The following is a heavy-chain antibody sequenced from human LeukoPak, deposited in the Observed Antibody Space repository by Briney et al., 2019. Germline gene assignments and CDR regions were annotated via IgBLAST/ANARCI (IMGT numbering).Heavy chain of an antibody. CDR2: ISYDGSNK. D-gene: IGHD5-18*01. Sequence: GRSLRLSCAASGFTFSSYGMHWVRQAPGKGLEWVAVISYDGSNKYYADSVKGRFTISRDNSKNTLYLQMNTLRPEDTAVYFCTKAGYSYGYSDWYFDLWSRGTLVTVSS. V-gene: IGHV3-30*18. CDR3: TKAGYSYGYSDWYFDL. CDR1: GFTFSSYG. J-gene: IGHJ2*01.